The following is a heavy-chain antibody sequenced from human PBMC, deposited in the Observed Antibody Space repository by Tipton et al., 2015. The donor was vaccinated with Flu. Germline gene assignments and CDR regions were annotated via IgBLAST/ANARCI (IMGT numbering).Heavy chain of an antibody. CDR2: MNPKSGNT. CDR1: GYTFSRYD. V-gene: IGHV1-8*01. D-gene: IGHD3-22*01. CDR3: ARLYDGGEFAPSWLAP. Sequence: QVQLVQSGAEVKKPGASVKVSCKASGYTFSRYDINWVRQATGQGLEWMGWMNPKSGNTAYAQKFQGRVTMTRNTSISTAYMERSSLRSGDTAVYYCARLYDGGEFAPSWLAPWGQGTLVTVSS. J-gene: IGHJ5*02.